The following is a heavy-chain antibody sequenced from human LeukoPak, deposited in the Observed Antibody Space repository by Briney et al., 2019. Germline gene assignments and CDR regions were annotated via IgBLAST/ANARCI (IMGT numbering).Heavy chain of an antibody. CDR3: ARTRQNYYDSSGYSYYFDY. Sequence: GGSLRLSCAASGFSFSSYTMNWVRQAPGKGLEWVAVISYDGSNKYYADSVKGRFTISRDNSKNTLYLQMNSLRAEDTAVYYCARTRQNYYDSSGYSYYFDYWGQGTLVTVSS. D-gene: IGHD3-22*01. CDR2: ISYDGSNK. J-gene: IGHJ4*02. V-gene: IGHV3-30*04. CDR1: GFSFSSYT.